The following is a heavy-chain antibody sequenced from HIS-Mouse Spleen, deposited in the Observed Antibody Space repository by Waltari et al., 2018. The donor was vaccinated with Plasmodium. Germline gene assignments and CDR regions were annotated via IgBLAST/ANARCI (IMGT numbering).Heavy chain of an antibody. J-gene: IGHJ6*02. CDR1: GFSLSTSGMC. CDR2: IDWDDDK. Sequence: QVTLRESGPALVTPTQTLTLTCTFSGFSLSTSGMCVTWIRQPPAKALEWLARIDWDDDKYYSTSLKTRLTISKDTSKNQVVLTMTNMDPVDTATYYCARTTYSSSSAKYYYYGMDVWGQGTTVTVSS. CDR3: ARTTYSSSSAKYYYYGMDV. V-gene: IGHV2-70*15. D-gene: IGHD6-6*01.